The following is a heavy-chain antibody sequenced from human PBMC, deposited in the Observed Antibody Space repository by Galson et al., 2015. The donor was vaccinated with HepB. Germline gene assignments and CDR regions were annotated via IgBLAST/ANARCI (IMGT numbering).Heavy chain of an antibody. D-gene: IGHD1-26*01. CDR1: GGSISSSSYY. CDR3: ASQGSDY. J-gene: IGHJ4*02. CDR2: IYYSGST. V-gene: IGHV4-39*07. Sequence: SETLSLTCTVSGGSISSSSYYWGWIRQPPGKGLEWIGSIYYSGSTYYNPSLKSRVTISVDTSKNQFSLKLSSVTAADTAVYYCASQGSDYWGQGTLVTVSS.